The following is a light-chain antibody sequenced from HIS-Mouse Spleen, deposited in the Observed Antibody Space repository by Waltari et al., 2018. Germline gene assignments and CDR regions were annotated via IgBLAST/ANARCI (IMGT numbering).Light chain of an antibody. Sequence: QSVLTQPPSASGTPGQRVTISCSGSSSNIGSNYVYWYQQLPGTAPKLLIDRNNQRPSGGPDRCSGSKSGTSASLAISGLRSEDEADYYCAAWDDSLSGPVFGGGTKLTVL. CDR1: SSNIGSNY. V-gene: IGLV1-47*01. J-gene: IGLJ3*02. CDR3: AAWDDSLSGPV. CDR2: RNN.